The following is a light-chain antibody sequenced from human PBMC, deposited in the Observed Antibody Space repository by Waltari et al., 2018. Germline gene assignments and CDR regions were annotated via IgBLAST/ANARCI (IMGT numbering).Light chain of an antibody. J-gene: IGKJ4*01. CDR1: QSVSSY. CDR3: QHRSNWPLT. V-gene: IGKV3-11*01. Sequence: EIVLTQSPATLSLSPGERATLPGRASQSVSSYLAWYQQKPGQAPRLLIYDASSRATGIPARFSGSGSGTDFTLTISSLEPEDFAVYYCQHRSNWPLTFGGGTKVEIK. CDR2: DAS.